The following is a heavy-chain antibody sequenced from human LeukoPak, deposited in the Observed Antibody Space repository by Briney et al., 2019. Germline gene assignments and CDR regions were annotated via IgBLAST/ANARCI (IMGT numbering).Heavy chain of an antibody. CDR2: IHPNTGVT. J-gene: IGHJ4*02. CDR3: ARDHNWGRDH. Sequence: ASVKVSCKASGYSFTGHYLHWLRQAPGQGLEWMAWIHPNTGVTNYAERFQGRVSLTRDTSISTLYMELSRLRSDDTAAYYCARDHNWGRDHWGQGTLVSVSS. CDR1: GYSFTGHY. V-gene: IGHV1-2*02. D-gene: IGHD7-27*01.